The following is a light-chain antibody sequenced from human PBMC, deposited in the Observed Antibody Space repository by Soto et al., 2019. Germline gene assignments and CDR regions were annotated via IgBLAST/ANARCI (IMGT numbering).Light chain of an antibody. J-gene: IGLJ3*02. CDR2: EVS. CDR3: YSYRGSNAWV. Sequence: QAASVSGSPGQSITISCTGTSSDVGAYNFVSWYQHHPGTAPKLMIYEVSNRPSGASNRFSGSKSGNTASLTISGLQTEDEAVYYCYSYRGSNAWVFGGGTKLTVL. CDR1: SSDVGAYNF. V-gene: IGLV2-14*01.